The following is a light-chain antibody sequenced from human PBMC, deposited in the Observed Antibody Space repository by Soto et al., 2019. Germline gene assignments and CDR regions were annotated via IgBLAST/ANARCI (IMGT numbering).Light chain of an antibody. CDR2: DAS. Sequence: DIQMTQSPCSLSASVGDRVTITCQASQDISNYLNWYQQIPGKAPKLLIYDASNLETGVPSRFSGSGSGTDVTFTISSLQPEDIATYYCPQYDNPFTFGQGNKLEIK. CDR1: QDISNY. CDR3: PQYDNPFT. J-gene: IGKJ2*01. V-gene: IGKV1-33*01.